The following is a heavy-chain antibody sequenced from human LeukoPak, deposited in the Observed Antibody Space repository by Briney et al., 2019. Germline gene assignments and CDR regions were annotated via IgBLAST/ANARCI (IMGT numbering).Heavy chain of an antibody. V-gene: IGHV1-2*02. J-gene: IGHJ4*02. CDR3: AKEDSGSSIDY. Sequence: ASVKVSFKASGYTFTGYYKHWVRQAPGQGLEWMGWINPNSGGTNYAQKFQGRVTMTRDTSINTDYMELSRLRSDDTAVYYCAKEDSGSSIDYWGQGTLVTVSS. CDR2: INPNSGGT. CDR1: GYTFTGYY. D-gene: IGHD1-26*01.